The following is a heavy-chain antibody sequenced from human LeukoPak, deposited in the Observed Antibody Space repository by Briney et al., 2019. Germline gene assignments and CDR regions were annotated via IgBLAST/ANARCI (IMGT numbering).Heavy chain of an antibody. CDR1: GSTLSELS. D-gene: IGHD3-10*01. V-gene: IGHV1-24*01. Sequence: ASVKVSCKISGSTLSELSMHWVRQAPGKGLEWLGVYEPESAEMVHARNFQGRVTMIEDTSTDTAYLELSSLKSEDTAVNYCAAGTYYSLTTVYWGQGTLVTVSS. CDR2: YEPESAEM. CDR3: AAGTYYSLTTVY. J-gene: IGHJ4*02.